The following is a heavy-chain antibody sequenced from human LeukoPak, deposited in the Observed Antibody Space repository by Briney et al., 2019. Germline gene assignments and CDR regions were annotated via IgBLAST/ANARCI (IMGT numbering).Heavy chain of an antibody. CDR2: ISSSGTTK. J-gene: IGHJ4*02. CDR3: ATYGSPSY. Sequence: GGSLRLSYTASGFTIGNRWMHWVRQAPGRGLEWVSHISSSGTTKYYADSVKGRFTISRDNAKNSLYLQMNSLRVEDTAVYYCATYGSPSYWGQGTLVTVSS. CDR1: GFTIGNRW. D-gene: IGHD3-10*01. V-gene: IGHV3-48*03.